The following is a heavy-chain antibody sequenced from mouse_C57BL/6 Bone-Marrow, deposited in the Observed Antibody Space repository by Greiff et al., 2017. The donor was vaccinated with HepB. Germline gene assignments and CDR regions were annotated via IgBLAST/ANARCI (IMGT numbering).Heavy chain of an antibody. Sequence: VQLQQSDAELVKPGSSVKISCKVSGYTFTDHTIHWLKQRPEQGLEWIGYNYPRDSSTKYNEKLKGQATLTADKSSSTAYMQLNSLTSEDSAVYFCARSGYYGSSPPGYWGQGTTLTVSS. CDR1: GYTFTDHT. V-gene: IGHV1-78*01. D-gene: IGHD1-1*01. CDR3: ARSGYYGSSPPGY. CDR2: NYPRDSST. J-gene: IGHJ2*01.